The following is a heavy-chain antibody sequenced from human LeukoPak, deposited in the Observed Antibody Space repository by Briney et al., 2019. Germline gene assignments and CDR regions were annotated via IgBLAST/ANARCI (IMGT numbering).Heavy chain of an antibody. CDR1: GFPFSSHD. CDR2: ISYDGSKQ. Sequence: PGGSLRLSCAASGFPFSSHDMHWVRQAPGKGLEWVAAISYDGSKQLYADSVKGRFTISRDNSKNTLNLQMNSLRDEDTAVYYCAKDGARYLLTYYFEYWGQGTLVTVSS. J-gene: IGHJ4*02. D-gene: IGHD3-9*01. V-gene: IGHV3-30*18. CDR3: AKDGARYLLTYYFEY.